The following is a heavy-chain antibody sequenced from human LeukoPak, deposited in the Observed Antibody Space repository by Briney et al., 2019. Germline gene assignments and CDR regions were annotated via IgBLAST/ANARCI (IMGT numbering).Heavy chain of an antibody. CDR3: ASLRSGYSGDLEPFGY. V-gene: IGHV4-34*01. CDR2: INHSGST. Sequence: PSETLSLTCAVYNGSFSGYYWSWVRQPPGKGLEWIGEINHSGSTNYNPSLKSRITISVDTSKNQFSLKLNSVTAADTAVYYCASLRSGYSGDLEPFGYWGQGTLVTVSS. J-gene: IGHJ4*02. CDR1: NGSFSGYY. D-gene: IGHD5-12*01.